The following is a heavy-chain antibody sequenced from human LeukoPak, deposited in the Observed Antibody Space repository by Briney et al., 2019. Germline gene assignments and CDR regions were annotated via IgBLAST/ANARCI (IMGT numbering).Heavy chain of an antibody. Sequence: ASVKVSCKASGYTFTGYYMHWVRQAPGQGLEWMGWINPTSGGTNYAQKFQGRVTMTRDTSITTAYMELSRLRSDDTAVYYCARDMAATRSFDYWGQGTLVTVSS. CDR3: ARDMAATRSFDY. J-gene: IGHJ4*02. CDR1: GYTFTGYY. D-gene: IGHD5-12*01. CDR2: INPTSGGT. V-gene: IGHV1-2*02.